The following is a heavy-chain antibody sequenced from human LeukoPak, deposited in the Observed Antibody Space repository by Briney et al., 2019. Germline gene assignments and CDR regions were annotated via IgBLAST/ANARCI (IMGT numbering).Heavy chain of an antibody. V-gene: IGHV1-8*01. J-gene: IGHJ4*02. CDR3: ARSYSGYDNPDY. D-gene: IGHD5-12*01. CDR1: GYTFTSYD. Sequence: ASVKVSCKASGYTFTSYDINWVRQATGQGLEWMGWMNPNSGNTGYAQKFQGRVTMTRDTSISTAYMELSSLRSEDTAVYYCARSYSGYDNPDYWGQGTLVTVSS. CDR2: MNPNSGNT.